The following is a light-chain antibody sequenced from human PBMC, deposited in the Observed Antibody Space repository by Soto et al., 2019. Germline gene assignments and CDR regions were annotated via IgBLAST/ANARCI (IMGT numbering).Light chain of an antibody. V-gene: IGKV3-15*01. CDR2: GAS. Sequence: EIVMTKSPATLSVSPGERATLSCRASQSVSSNLAWYQQKPGQAPRLLIYGASTRATGIPARFSGSGSGTEFTLTISSLQSEDFAVYYCQQYNNWPPWPFGQGTKVDIK. CDR3: QQYNNWPPWP. J-gene: IGKJ1*01. CDR1: QSVSSN.